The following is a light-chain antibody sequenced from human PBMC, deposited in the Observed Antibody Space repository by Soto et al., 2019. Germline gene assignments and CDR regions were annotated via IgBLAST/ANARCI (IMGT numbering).Light chain of an antibody. CDR3: SSYTSSTTLVV. Sequence: QSALTQPASVSGSPGQSITISCTGTSSDVGGYNYVSWCQQHPGKAPKLMIYYVSNRPSGVSNRFSGSKSGNTASLTISGLQAEDEADYYYSSYTSSTTLVVFGEGTKLTVL. CDR1: SSDVGGYNY. J-gene: IGLJ2*01. V-gene: IGLV2-14*01. CDR2: YVS.